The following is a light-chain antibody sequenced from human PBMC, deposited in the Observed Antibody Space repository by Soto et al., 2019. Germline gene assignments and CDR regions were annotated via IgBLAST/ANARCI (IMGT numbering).Light chain of an antibody. Sequence: EIVMTQSPATLSVFPGERATLSCRASQSVSTNLAWYQHKPGQAPRLLIFGASTRATGVPVRVSGSGSQRKFTLNISSLQSEHFAGYYCHQYKDGPGGPFGQGPTVDI. CDR1: QSVSTN. CDR3: HQYKDGPGGP. V-gene: IGKV3-15*01. J-gene: IGKJ1*01. CDR2: GAS.